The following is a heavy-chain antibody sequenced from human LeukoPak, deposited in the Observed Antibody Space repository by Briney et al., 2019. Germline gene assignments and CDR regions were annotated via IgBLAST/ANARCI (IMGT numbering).Heavy chain of an antibody. CDR1: GGSFSGYY. CDR3: ARGPPGPIDY. Sequence: SETLSLTCAVYGGSFSGYYWSWIRQPPGKGLEWIGEINHSGSTNYNPSLKSRVTISVDTSKNQFSLKLSSVTAADTAVYYCARGPPGPIDYWGQGTLATVSS. V-gene: IGHV4-34*01. CDR2: INHSGST. J-gene: IGHJ4*02.